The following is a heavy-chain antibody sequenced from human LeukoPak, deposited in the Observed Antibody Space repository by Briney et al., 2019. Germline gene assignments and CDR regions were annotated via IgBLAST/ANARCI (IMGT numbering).Heavy chain of an antibody. V-gene: IGHV1-8*03. J-gene: IGHJ6*03. CDR3: ARMAHRYSNYVGYYYYYYMDV. CDR1: GYTFTSYD. Sequence: ASVKVSCKASGYTFTSYDINWVRQATGQGLEWMGWMNPNSGNTGYAQKFQGRVTITRSTSISTAYMELSSLRSEDTAVYYCARMAHRYSNYVGYYYYYYMDVWGKGTTVTVSS. D-gene: IGHD4-11*01. CDR2: MNPNSGNT.